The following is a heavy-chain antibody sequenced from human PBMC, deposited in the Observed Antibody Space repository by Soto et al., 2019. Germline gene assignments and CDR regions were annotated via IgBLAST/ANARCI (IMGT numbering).Heavy chain of an antibody. CDR1: GFTFSTYA. D-gene: IGHD2-21*01. V-gene: IGHV3-23*01. CDR3: AKDLFPTSGQRFLFES. J-gene: IGHJ4*02. CDR2: ILHDETP. Sequence: GGSLRLSCAASGFTFSTYAMTWVRQAPGRGLEWVSTILHDETPFYTDSVKGRFTISRDNVRGTLYLQMNGLRVEDAALYFCAKDLFPTSGQRFLFESWGQGSLVTVSS.